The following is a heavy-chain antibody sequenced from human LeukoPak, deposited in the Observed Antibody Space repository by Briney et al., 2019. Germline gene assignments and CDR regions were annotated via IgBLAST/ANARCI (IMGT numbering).Heavy chain of an antibody. CDR2: ISAYNGNT. J-gene: IGHJ4*02. Sequence: ASVKVSCKASGYTFTSYGISWVRQAPGQGLEWMGWISAYNGNTNYAQKLQGRVTMTTDTSTSTAYMELRSLRSGDTAVYYCARDRDFWSGYYNSEDYWGQGTLVTVSS. D-gene: IGHD3-3*01. V-gene: IGHV1-18*01. CDR1: GYTFTSYG. CDR3: ARDRDFWSGYYNSEDY.